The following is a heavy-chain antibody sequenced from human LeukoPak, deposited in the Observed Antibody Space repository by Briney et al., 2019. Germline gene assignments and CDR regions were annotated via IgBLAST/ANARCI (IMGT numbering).Heavy chain of an antibody. CDR2: IYHSGST. D-gene: IGHD3-16*02. CDR3: ARAYDYVWGSYRYLFDY. Sequence: SSDTLSLTCAVSGYSISSGYYWGWIRQPPGKGLEWIGSIYHSGSTYYNPSLKSRVTISVDTSKIQFSLKLSSVTAADTAVYYCARAYDYVWGSYRYLFDYWGQGTLVTVSS. CDR1: GYSISSGYY. V-gene: IGHV4-38-2*01. J-gene: IGHJ4*02.